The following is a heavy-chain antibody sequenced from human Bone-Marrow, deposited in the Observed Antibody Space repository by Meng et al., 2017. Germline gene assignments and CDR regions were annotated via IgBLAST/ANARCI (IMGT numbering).Heavy chain of an antibody. Sequence: EVDVVEAGGGLEKPGGSWRLSCAASGFTFSNAWMSWVRQAPGKGLELVGRIKSKTDGGTTDYAAPVKGRFTISRDASKNTLYLQMNSLTTEDTAVYYSTAVNYGDYQLYWGQGTLVTVSS. CDR1: GFTFSNAW. V-gene: IGHV3-15*01. D-gene: IGHD4-17*01. CDR2: IKSKTDGGTT. J-gene: IGHJ4*02. CDR3: TAVNYGDYQLY.